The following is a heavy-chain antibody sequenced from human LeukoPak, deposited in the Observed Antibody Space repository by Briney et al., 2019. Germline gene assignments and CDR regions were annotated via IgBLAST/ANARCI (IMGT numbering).Heavy chain of an antibody. CDR2: IHYSGSN. V-gene: IGHV4-59*01. CDR1: GGSISSYY. J-gene: IGHJ4*02. Sequence: SETLSVTCSVSGGSISSYYWTRIRQFPGQGLEWIGYIHYSGSNNHNPSLRGRVTMSVDTSRNHFSLKPSSVTAADTAVYFCVRVGGTGHFDDWGQGTLVTVSS. D-gene: IGHD1-1*01. CDR3: VRVGGTGHFDD.